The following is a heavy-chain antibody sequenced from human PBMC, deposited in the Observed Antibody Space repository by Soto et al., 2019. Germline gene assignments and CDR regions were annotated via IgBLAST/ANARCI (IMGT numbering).Heavy chain of an antibody. J-gene: IGHJ5*02. Sequence: ASVKVSCKASGYTFTDFYLHWVRQAPGQGLEWMGWINAGNGNTKYSQKFQGRVTITRDTSASTAYMELSSLRSEDTAVYYCARGNYGAGGWFDPWGQGTLVTVSS. V-gene: IGHV1-3*01. D-gene: IGHD1-7*01. CDR1: GYTFTDFY. CDR3: ARGNYGAGGWFDP. CDR2: INAGNGNT.